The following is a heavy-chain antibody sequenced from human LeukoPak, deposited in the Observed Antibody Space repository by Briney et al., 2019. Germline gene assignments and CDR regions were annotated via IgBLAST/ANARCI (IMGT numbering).Heavy chain of an antibody. Sequence: PGGSLRLSCAASGFTFRTYGIHWVRQAPGKGLECVAFIRYDGSDKYYVASVQGRFTVSRDNSGNMLYLHMNNLREEDTAVYYSARDRAPLQQSNSCPLDYWGPGTLVTVSS. CDR3: ARDRAPLQQSNSCPLDY. D-gene: IGHD6-13*01. J-gene: IGHJ4*02. CDR1: GFTFRTYG. V-gene: IGHV3-30*02. CDR2: IRYDGSDK.